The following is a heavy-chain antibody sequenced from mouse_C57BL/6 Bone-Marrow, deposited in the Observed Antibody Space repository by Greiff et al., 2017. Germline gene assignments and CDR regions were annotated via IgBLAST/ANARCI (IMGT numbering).Heavy chain of an antibody. CDR2: ISYDGSN. CDR3: ARPGHYYGSHYYYAMDY. Sequence: DVQLQESGPGLVKPSQSLSLTCSVTGYSITSGYYWNWIRQFPGNKLEWMGYISYDGSNNYNPSLKNRISITRDTSKNQFFLKLNSVTTEDTATYYCARPGHYYGSHYYYAMDYWGQGTSVTVSS. CDR1: GYSITSGYY. V-gene: IGHV3-6*01. D-gene: IGHD1-1*01. J-gene: IGHJ4*01.